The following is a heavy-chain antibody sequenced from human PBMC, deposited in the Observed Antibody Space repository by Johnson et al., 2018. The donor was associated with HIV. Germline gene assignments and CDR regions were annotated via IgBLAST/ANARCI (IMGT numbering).Heavy chain of an antibody. J-gene: IGHJ3*02. V-gene: IGHV3-66*01. CDR2: IYSGGST. CDR1: GFTFSDYY. D-gene: IGHD6-13*01. Sequence: VQLVESGGGLVKPGGSLRLSCAASGFTFSDYYMSWIRQAPGKGLEWVSVIYSGGSTYYADSVKGRFTISRDNSNNTLYLQMNSLRAEDTAVYYCARGKGAAAAEAFDIWGQGTMVTVSS. CDR3: ARGKGAAAAEAFDI.